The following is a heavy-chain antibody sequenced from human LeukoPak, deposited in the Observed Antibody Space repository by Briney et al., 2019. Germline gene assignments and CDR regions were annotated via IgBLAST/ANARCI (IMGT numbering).Heavy chain of an antibody. D-gene: IGHD3-16*01. V-gene: IGHV3-64*01. CDR3: AGGVAPSRY. Sequence: GGSLRLSCTASGFTFNNYAMHWVRQAPGQGLEYVSTISSNGGTTYYANSVKGRFTISRDNSKNTLYLQMGSLRVEDMAVYYCAGGVAPSRYWGQGTLVTVSS. CDR1: GFTFNNYA. J-gene: IGHJ4*02. CDR2: ISSNGGTT.